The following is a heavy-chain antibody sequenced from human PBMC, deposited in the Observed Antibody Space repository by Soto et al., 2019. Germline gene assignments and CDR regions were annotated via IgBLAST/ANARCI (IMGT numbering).Heavy chain of an antibody. D-gene: IGHD1-26*01. Sequence: PXXTLSLPCAVSGXSLSSGYYWGWILQPPGKGLEWIGSIYHSGSTYYNPSLKSRVTISVDTSKNKFSLKLSSVTAADTAVYYCARSSGSYYYYYGMDVWGQGTTVTVS. V-gene: IGHV4-38-2*01. CDR1: GXSLSSGYY. CDR3: ARSSGSYYYYYGMDV. CDR2: IYHSGST. J-gene: IGHJ6*02.